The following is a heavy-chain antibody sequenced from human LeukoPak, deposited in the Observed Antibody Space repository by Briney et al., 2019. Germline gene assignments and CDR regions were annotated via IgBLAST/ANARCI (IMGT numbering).Heavy chain of an antibody. D-gene: IGHD2-2*01. Sequence: PGGSLRLSCAASGFTFSSYGMHWVRQAPGKGLEWVAVISYDGSNKYYADSVKGRFTTSRDNSKNTLYLQMNSLRAEDTAVYYCARGQGYESYYYMDVWGKGTTVSVSS. CDR1: GFTFSSYG. CDR3: ARGQGYESYYYMDV. J-gene: IGHJ6*03. V-gene: IGHV3-30*03. CDR2: ISYDGSNK.